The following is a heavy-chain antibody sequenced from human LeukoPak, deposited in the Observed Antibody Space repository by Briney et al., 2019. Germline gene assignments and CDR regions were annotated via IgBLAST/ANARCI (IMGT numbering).Heavy chain of an antibody. V-gene: IGHV3-48*04. Sequence: GGSLRLSCAASGFTFSSYSMNWVRQAPGKGLEWVSYISSSSSTIYYADSVKGRFTISRDNAKNSLYLQMNSLRAEDTAVYYCAILVVAAAGPYYYYGMDVWGQGTTVTVSS. CDR1: GFTFSSYS. CDR3: AILVVAAAGPYYYYGMDV. CDR2: ISSSSSTI. D-gene: IGHD6-13*01. J-gene: IGHJ6*02.